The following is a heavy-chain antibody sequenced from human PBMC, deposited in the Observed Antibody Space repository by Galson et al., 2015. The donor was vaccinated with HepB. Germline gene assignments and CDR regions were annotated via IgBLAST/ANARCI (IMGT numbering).Heavy chain of an antibody. CDR3: ARGESDKDSEPPDD. Sequence: SLRLSCAASGFTFKSYGMHWVRQAPGKGLEWVAFIRYDGNEKYYADSAKGRFTISRDNSKNILFLDMNSLRVEDTAIYYCARGESDKDSEPPDDWGQGTLVTVSS. J-gene: IGHJ4*02. D-gene: IGHD1-26*01. CDR2: IRYDGNEK. V-gene: IGHV3-33*02. CDR1: GFTFKSYG.